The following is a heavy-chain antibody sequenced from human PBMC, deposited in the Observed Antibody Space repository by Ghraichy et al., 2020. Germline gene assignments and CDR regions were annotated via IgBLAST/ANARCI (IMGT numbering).Heavy chain of an antibody. V-gene: IGHV3-33*01. J-gene: IGHJ4*02. Sequence: GGSLRLSCAASGFTFSSYGMHWVRQAPGKGLEWVAVIWYDGSNKYYADSVKGRFTISRDNSKNTLYLQMNSLRAEDTAVYYCARDWCSSTSCYFYDYWGQGTLVTVSS. CDR2: IWYDGSNK. D-gene: IGHD2-2*01. CDR3: ARDWCSSTSCYFYDY. CDR1: GFTFSSYG.